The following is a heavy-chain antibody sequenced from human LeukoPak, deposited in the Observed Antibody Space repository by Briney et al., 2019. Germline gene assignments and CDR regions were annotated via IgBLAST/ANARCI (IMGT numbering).Heavy chain of an antibody. Sequence: SETLSLTCTVSGGSISSSSYYWGWIRQPPGKGLEWIGSIYYSGSTYYNPSLKSRVTISVDTSKNQFSLKLSSVTAADTAVYYCARHEKSSGWYFAYWGQGTLVTVSS. CDR3: ARHEKSSGWYFAY. CDR1: GGSISSSSYY. J-gene: IGHJ4*02. CDR2: IYYSGST. D-gene: IGHD6-19*01. V-gene: IGHV4-39*01.